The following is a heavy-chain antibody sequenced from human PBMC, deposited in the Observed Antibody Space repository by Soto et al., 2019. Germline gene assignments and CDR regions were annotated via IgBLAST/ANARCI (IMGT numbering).Heavy chain of an antibody. D-gene: IGHD1-20*01. CDR3: ATKRTGITTIGPGY. J-gene: IGHJ4*02. V-gene: IGHV3-48*03. Sequence: GGSLRLSCEASGFTFSHYEMNWVRQAPGKGLEWVSYISGSDGTIYYADSVKGRFTISRDNAKHSLYLQMSSLRAEDTAVYYCATKRTGITTIGPGYWGQGTLVTVSS. CDR2: ISGSDGTI. CDR1: GFTFSHYE.